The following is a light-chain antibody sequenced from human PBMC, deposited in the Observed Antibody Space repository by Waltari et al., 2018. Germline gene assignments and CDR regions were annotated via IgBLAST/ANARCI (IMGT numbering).Light chain of an antibody. CDR3: QQYNNWPQRT. J-gene: IGKJ2*01. CDR1: QSVRSN. Sequence: EIVMTQSPATLSVSPGERATLSCRARQSVRSNLAWYQQKPGQAPRLLIYGASTRATGIPARFSGSGSGTEFTLTISSLQSEDFAVYYCQQYNNWPQRTFGQGTKLEIK. V-gene: IGKV3-15*01. CDR2: GAS.